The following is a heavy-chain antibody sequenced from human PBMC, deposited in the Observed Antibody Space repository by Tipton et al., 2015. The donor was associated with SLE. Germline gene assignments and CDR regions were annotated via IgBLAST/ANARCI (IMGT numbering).Heavy chain of an antibody. J-gene: IGHJ4*02. CDR1: GFTFSSYS. CDR3: ATLWGYCSVGRCYSAF. Sequence: SLRLSCTASGFTFSSYSMNWVRQAPGKGLEWVSVIYSGETTYYADSVKGRFAISRDNSKNTLYLQMNSLRPEDTAVYYCATLWGYCSVGRCYSAFWGQGTLVTVSS. V-gene: IGHV3-53*05. CDR2: IYSGETT. D-gene: IGHD2-15*01.